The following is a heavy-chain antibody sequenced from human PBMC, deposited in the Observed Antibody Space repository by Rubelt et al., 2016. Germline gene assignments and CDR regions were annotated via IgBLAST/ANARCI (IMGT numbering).Heavy chain of an antibody. D-gene: IGHD3-22*01. J-gene: IGHJ4*02. Sequence: GPAWVSGVSGSGGSTYYADSVKGRFTISRDNSKNTLYLQMNSLRAEDTAVYYCAKGQDGLVVNGLYYFDYWGQGTLVTVSS. CDR3: AKGQDGLVVNGLYYFDY. CDR2: VSGSGGST. V-gene: IGHV3-23*01.